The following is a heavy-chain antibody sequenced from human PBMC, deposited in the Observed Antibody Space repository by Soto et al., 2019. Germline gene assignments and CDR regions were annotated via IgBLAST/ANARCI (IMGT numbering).Heavy chain of an antibody. CDR2: ISGSGGST. J-gene: IGHJ6*02. V-gene: IGHV3-23*01. CDR3: AKDLIVGATSYYYGMDV. D-gene: IGHD1-26*01. CDR1: GLTFSSYA. Sequence: GGSLRLSCAASGLTFSSYAMSWVRQAPGKGLEWVSAISGSGGSTYYADSVKGRFTISRDNSKNTLYLQMNSLRAEDTAVYYCAKDLIVGATSYYYGMDVWGQGTTVTVSS.